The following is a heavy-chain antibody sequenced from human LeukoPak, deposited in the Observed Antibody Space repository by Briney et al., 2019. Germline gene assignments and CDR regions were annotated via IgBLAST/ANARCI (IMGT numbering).Heavy chain of an antibody. CDR3: AKVLYSYGYYFDY. V-gene: IGHV3-9*01. CDR1: GFTFDDYA. D-gene: IGHD5-18*01. Sequence: GGSLRLSCAASGFTFDDYAMHWVRQAPGKGLEWVSGISWNSGSIGYADSVKGRFTISRDNAKNTLYLQMNSLRAEDTAVYYCAKVLYSYGYYFDYWGQGTLVTVSS. J-gene: IGHJ4*02. CDR2: ISWNSGSI.